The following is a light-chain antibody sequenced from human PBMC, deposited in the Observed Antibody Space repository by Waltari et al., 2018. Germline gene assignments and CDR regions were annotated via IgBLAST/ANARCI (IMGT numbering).Light chain of an antibody. V-gene: IGKV1-39*01. CDR1: QGISSY. CDR2: AAS. J-gene: IGKJ1*01. CDR3: EQSYGAPWT. Sequence: DIQMTQSPSSLSVSVGDRVTITCRASQGISSYLNWYPQKPGKAPKLLIYAASSLQTGVPSRFSGSGSGTYFTLTISSLQPEDFATYSCEQSYGAPWTFGQGTKVEIK.